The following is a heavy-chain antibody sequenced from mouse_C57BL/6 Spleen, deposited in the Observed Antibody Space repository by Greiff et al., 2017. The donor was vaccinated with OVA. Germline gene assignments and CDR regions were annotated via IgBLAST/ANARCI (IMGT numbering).Heavy chain of an antibody. CDR1: GYTFTSYW. CDR2: IDPSDSET. J-gene: IGHJ3*01. V-gene: IGHV1-52*01. CDR3: ARSGGQLPWFAY. D-gene: IGHD3-1*01. Sequence: QVQLQQPGAELVRPGSSVKLSCKAAGYTFTSYWMHWVKQRPIQGLEWIGNIDPSDSETHYNQKFKDKATLTVDKSSSTAYMQLSSLTSEDSAVYYCARSGGQLPWFAYWGQGTLVTGSA.